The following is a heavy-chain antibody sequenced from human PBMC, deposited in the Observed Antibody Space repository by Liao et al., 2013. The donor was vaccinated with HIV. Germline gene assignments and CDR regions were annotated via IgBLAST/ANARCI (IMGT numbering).Heavy chain of an antibody. J-gene: IGHJ3*02. CDR3: ARVRPLYYYDSDQPSDI. V-gene: IGHV4-59*01. Sequence: QVQLQESGPGLVKPSETLSLTCTVSGGSISTYYWSWIRQPPGKGLEWIGYIYYSGSTNYNPSLKSRVTISVDTSKNQFSLKLSSVTAADTAVYYCARVRPLYYYDSDQPSDIWGQGTMVTVSS. CDR1: GGSISTYY. CDR2: IYYSGST. D-gene: IGHD3-10*01.